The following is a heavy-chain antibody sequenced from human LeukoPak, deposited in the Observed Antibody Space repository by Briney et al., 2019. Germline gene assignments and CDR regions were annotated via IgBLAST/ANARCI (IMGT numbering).Heavy chain of an antibody. D-gene: IGHD3-10*01. CDR3: TRHIPFYGSGSYGYMDV. Sequence: GGSLRLSCAASGFTFSGSAMHWVRKASGKGLEWVGRIRSKANSYAPAYAASVKGRFTISRDDSKNTAYLQMNSLKTEDTAVYYCTRHIPFYGSGSYGYMDVWGKGTTVTISS. J-gene: IGHJ6*03. CDR2: IRSKANSYAP. CDR1: GFTFSGSA. V-gene: IGHV3-73*01.